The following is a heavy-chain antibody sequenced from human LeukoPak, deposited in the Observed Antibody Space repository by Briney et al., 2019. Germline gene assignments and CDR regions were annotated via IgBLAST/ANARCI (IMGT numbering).Heavy chain of an antibody. CDR2: INQHGSDR. V-gene: IGHV3-7*01. CDR1: GFTFNNYY. J-gene: IGHJ6*03. CDR3: ARAPPAGPGKPGSGSYYNYYYYYMDV. Sequence: PGGSLRLSCVASGFTFNNYYMSWVRQAPGKGLEWVANINQHGSDRNYVDSVKGRFTISRDNAKNSLYLQMNSLRAEDTAVYYCARAPPAGPGKPGSGSYYNYYYYYMDVWGKGTTVTVSS. D-gene: IGHD3-10*01.